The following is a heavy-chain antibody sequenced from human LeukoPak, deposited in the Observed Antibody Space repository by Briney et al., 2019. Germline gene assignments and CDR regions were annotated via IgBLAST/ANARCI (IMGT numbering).Heavy chain of an antibody. V-gene: IGHV3-48*02. J-gene: IGHJ4*02. CDR3: ARVASLAYCGGDCDFGDY. Sequence: GGSLRLSCSFSGFIATSNYMAWVRQSPGKGLEWVSYIISSSSTIYYADSVNGRFTISRDNAKNSLSLQMNRLRDDDTAVYYCARVASLAYCGGDCDFGDYWGQGTLVTVSS. CDR1: GFIATSNY. CDR2: IISSSSTI. D-gene: IGHD2-21*02.